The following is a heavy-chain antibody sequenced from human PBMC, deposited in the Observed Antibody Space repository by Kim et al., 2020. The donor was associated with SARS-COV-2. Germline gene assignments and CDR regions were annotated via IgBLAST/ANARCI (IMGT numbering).Heavy chain of an antibody. CDR2: IYYSGST. CDR3: ARGYDSSGFDFFDY. D-gene: IGHD3-22*01. V-gene: IGHV4-59*13. Sequence: SETLSLTCTVSGGSISSYYWSWIRQPPGKGLEWIGYIYYSGSTNYNPSLKSRVTISVDTSKNQFSLKLSSVTAADTAVYYCARGYDSSGFDFFDYWGQGT. J-gene: IGHJ4*02. CDR1: GGSISSYY.